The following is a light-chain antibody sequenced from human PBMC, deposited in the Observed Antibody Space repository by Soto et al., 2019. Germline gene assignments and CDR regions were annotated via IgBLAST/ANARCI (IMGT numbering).Light chain of an antibody. J-gene: IGKJ1*01. CDR1: QSVSGN. Sequence: EIVMTQSPGTLSVSPGERATLSCRASQSVSGNLAWYQQKPGQAPRLLIYGASTRATGIQARFSGSGSGTEFTLTISSLQSEDFAVYYCQQYNNWPRTFGQGTNVEI. V-gene: IGKV3-15*01. CDR3: QQYNNWPRT. CDR2: GAS.